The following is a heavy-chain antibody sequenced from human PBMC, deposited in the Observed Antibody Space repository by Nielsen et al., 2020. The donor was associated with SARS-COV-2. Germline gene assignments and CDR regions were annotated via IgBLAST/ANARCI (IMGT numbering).Heavy chain of an antibody. V-gene: IGHV3-7*03. CDR3: AKASSSEYSSSSGDY. Sequence: GESLKISCAASGFTFSSYWMSWVRQAPGKGLEWVANIKQDGSEKYYVDSVKGRFTISRDNAKNSLYLQMNSLRAEDTALYYCAKASSSEYSSSSGDYWGQGTLVTVSS. CDR1: GFTFSSYW. CDR2: IKQDGSEK. D-gene: IGHD6-6*01. J-gene: IGHJ4*02.